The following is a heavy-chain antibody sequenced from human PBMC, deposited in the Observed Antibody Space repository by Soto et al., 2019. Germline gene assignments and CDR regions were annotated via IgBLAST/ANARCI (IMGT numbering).Heavy chain of an antibody. D-gene: IGHD2-8*02. CDR1: GGSFSGYY. Sequence: QVQLQQWGAGLLKPSETLSLTCAVYGGSFSGYYWTWIRQPQGTGLEWIGEINHSGSTNYNPSLKSRVTISVDTSTNQFSLKLTSVTAADTAVYYCARDKITGLFDYWGQGTLVTGSS. J-gene: IGHJ4*02. CDR3: ARDKITGLFDY. CDR2: INHSGST. V-gene: IGHV4-34*01.